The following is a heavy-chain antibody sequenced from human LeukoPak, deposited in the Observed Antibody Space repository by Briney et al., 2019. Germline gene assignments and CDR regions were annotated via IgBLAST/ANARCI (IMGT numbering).Heavy chain of an antibody. CDR2: IYSGGST. V-gene: IGHV3-66*01. CDR3: ARGWIRQTYYFDY. J-gene: IGHJ4*02. D-gene: IGHD5-18*01. Sequence: PGGSLRLSCAASGFTVSSNYMSWVRQAPWKGLEWVSVIYSGGSTYYADSVKGRFTISRDNSKNTLYLQMNSLRAEDTAVYYCARGWIRQTYYFDYWGQGTLVTVSS. CDR1: GFTVSSNY.